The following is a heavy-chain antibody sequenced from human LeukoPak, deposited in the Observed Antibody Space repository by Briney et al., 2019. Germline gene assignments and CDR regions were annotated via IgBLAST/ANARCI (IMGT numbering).Heavy chain of an antibody. CDR3: ARSLMRAVAGINYYYYGMDV. V-gene: IGHV1-69*04. J-gene: IGHJ6*02. CDR2: IIHILGIA. Sequence: SSVKVSCKASGGTFSSYAISWVRQAPGQGLEWMGRIIHILGIANYAQKFQGRVTITADKSTSTAYLELSSLRSEDTAVYYCARSLMRAVAGINYYYYGMDVWGQGTTVTVSS. D-gene: IGHD6-19*01. CDR1: GGTFSSYA.